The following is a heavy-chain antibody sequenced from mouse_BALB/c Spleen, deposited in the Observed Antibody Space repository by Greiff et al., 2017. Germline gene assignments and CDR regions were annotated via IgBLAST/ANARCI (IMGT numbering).Heavy chain of an antibody. CDR2: ISTYYGDA. D-gene: IGHD1-1*01. CDR1: GYTFTDYA. Sequence: VKLMESGAELVRPGVSVKISCKGSGYTFTDYAMHWVKQSHAKSLEWIGVISTYYGDASYNQKFKGKATMTVDKSSSTAYMELARLTSEDSAIYYCARDYDGSSSYFDVWGAGTTVTVSS. J-gene: IGHJ1*01. V-gene: IGHV1S137*01. CDR3: ARDYDGSSSYFDV.